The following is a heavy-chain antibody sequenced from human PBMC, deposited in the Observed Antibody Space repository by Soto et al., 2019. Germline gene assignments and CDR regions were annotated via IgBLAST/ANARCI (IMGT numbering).Heavy chain of an antibody. D-gene: IGHD1-7*01. CDR1: GASITSGDYY. J-gene: IGHJ4*02. CDR2: IYYTGDG. Sequence: PSETLSLTCSVSGASITSGDYYWSWVRQPPGKGLEWIGYIYYTGDGYYNPSLESRLSISLDSSKNQFSLELRSVSAADTAIYYCVGTGTMFDYWGQGNMVTVCS. V-gene: IGHV4-30-4*08. CDR3: VGTGTMFDY.